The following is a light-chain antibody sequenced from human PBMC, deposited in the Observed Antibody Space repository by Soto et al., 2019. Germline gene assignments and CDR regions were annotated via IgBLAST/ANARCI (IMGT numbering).Light chain of an antibody. CDR1: SSNIGAGYD. CDR3: QSYDSSLSVV. CDR2: GNS. V-gene: IGLV1-40*01. J-gene: IGLJ2*01. Sequence: QSVLTQPPSVSGAPGQRVTISCTGSSSNIGAGYDVHWYQQLPGTAPKRLIYGNSTRPSGVPDRVSGSKSGTSASLAITGLQAEDEADYYCQSYDSSLSVVFGGGTKLTVL.